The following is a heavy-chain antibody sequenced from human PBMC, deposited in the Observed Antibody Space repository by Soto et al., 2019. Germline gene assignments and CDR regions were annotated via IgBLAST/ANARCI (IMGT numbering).Heavy chain of an antibody. D-gene: IGHD6-6*01. V-gene: IGHV4-28*01. CDR2: IYYSGST. Sequence: ASETLSLTCAVSGYSISSSNWWGWIRQPPGKGLEWIGYIYYSGSTYYNPSLKSRVTMSVDTSKNQFSLKLSSVTAVDTAVYYCARIVYSSSGWFDPWGQGTLVTVSS. CDR1: GYSISSSNW. J-gene: IGHJ5*02. CDR3: ARIVYSSSGWFDP.